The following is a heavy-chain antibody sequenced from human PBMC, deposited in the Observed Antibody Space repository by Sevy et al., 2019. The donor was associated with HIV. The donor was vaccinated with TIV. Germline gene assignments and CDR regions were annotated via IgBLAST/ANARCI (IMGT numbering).Heavy chain of an antibody. D-gene: IGHD2-8*02. J-gene: IGHJ3*02. CDR2: IIPIFGTA. CDR1: GGTFNSYA. Sequence: ASVKVSCKASGGTFNSYAITWVRQAPGQGLEWMGGIIPIFGTANYAQKFQDRVTITADESTSTAYMELRSLRCEDTAVYYCARGASSRGVFDIWGQRTMVTVSS. CDR3: ARGASSRGVFDI. V-gene: IGHV1-69*13.